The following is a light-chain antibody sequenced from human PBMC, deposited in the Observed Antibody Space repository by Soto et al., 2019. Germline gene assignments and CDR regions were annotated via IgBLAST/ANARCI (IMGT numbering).Light chain of an antibody. Sequence: QSVLTQPPSASGSPGQSVTISCTGTSSDIGAYNYVSWYRQYPDKAPKLLVYQVTKRPSGVPDRFSGSKSGNTAALTVSGLQAEDEAVYCCSSYAGSLVVFGGGTKLTVL. V-gene: IGLV2-8*01. CDR3: SSYAGSLVV. CDR2: QVT. CDR1: SSDIGAYNY. J-gene: IGLJ2*01.